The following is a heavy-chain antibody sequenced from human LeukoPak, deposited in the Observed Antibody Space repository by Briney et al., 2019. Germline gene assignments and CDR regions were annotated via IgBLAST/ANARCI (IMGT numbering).Heavy chain of an antibody. CDR2: TSGGGSYI. V-gene: IGHV3-21*06. Sequence: GGSLRLSCAASGSTFSSYYINWVRQAPGKGLEWVSSTSGGGSYIYYADSVKGRFTISRDNAKNSLYLQMNSLRDEDTAVYYCAREMGYDNSGLDYWGQGTLVTVSS. J-gene: IGHJ4*02. CDR3: AREMGYDNSGLDY. D-gene: IGHD3-22*01. CDR1: GSTFSSYY.